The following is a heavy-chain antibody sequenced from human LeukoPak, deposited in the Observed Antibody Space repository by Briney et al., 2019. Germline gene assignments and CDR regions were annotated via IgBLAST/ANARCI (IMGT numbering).Heavy chain of an antibody. J-gene: IGHJ4*02. D-gene: IGHD6-19*01. CDR2: INSDGSST. CDR3: ASGGRYSSGWYGYYFDY. CDR1: GFTFSSYW. Sequence: GGSLRLSCAASGFTFSSYWMHWVRHAPGKGLVWVSRINSDGSSTSYADSVKGRFTISRDNAKNTLYLQMNSLRAEDTAVYYCASGGRYSSGWYGYYFDYWGQGTLVTVSS. V-gene: IGHV3-74*01.